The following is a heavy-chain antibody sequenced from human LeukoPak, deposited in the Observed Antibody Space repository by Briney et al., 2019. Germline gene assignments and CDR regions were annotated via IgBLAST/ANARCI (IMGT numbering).Heavy chain of an antibody. CDR2: ISFDGSNK. CDR1: GFTFSSYT. J-gene: IGHJ6*02. Sequence: GGSLRLSCAAFGFTFSSYTLHWVRQAPGKGLEWVAIISFDGSNKYSADSVKGRFTISRDNAKNSLYLQMNSLRAEDTAVYYCARCGEILTASPRPYIDSYYSGMDVWGQGTTVTVSS. D-gene: IGHD3-9*01. V-gene: IGHV3-30-3*01. CDR3: ARCGEILTASPRPYIDSYYSGMDV.